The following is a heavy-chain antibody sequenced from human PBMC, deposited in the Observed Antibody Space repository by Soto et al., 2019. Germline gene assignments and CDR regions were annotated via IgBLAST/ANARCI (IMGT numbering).Heavy chain of an antibody. Sequence: QITLKESGPTLVKSTQTLTLTCTFSGFSISTNGVGVGWIRQPPGKALEWLALIYWDDDKSYSPSLKSRLTITKDTSKNQVVLTMTNMDPVDTATYFCAHMGSDTFFNYWGQGTLVTVSS. CDR2: IYWDDDK. CDR3: AHMGSDTFFNY. J-gene: IGHJ4*02. V-gene: IGHV2-5*02. CDR1: GFSISTNGVG. D-gene: IGHD3-10*01.